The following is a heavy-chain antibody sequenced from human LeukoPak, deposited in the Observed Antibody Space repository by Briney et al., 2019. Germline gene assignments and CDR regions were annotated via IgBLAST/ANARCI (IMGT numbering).Heavy chain of an antibody. J-gene: IGHJ4*02. CDR3: ARSYCSSTSCYFFFDY. V-gene: IGHV1-2*06. Sequence: VASVKVSCKASGYTFTGYYMHWVRQAPGQGLEWMGRINPNSGGTNYAQKFQGRVTMTRDTSISTAYMELSRLRSDDTTVYYCARSYCSSTSCYFFFDYWGQGTLVTVSS. CDR1: GYTFTGYY. D-gene: IGHD2-2*01. CDR2: INPNSGGT.